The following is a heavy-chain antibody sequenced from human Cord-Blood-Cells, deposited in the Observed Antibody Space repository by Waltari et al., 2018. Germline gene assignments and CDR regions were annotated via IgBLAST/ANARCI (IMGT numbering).Heavy chain of an antibody. J-gene: IGHJ2*01. CDR3: ARDPQPYYYDSSGYYYWYFDL. CDR1: GYTFTSYG. V-gene: IGHV1-18*01. Sequence: QSGAEVKKPGASVKVSCKASGYTFTSYGISWVRQAPGQGLEWMGWISAYNGNTNYAQKLQGRVTMTTDTSTSTAYMELRSLRSDDTAVYYCARDPQPYYYDSSGYYYWYFDLWGRGTLVTVSS. D-gene: IGHD3-22*01. CDR2: ISAYNGNT.